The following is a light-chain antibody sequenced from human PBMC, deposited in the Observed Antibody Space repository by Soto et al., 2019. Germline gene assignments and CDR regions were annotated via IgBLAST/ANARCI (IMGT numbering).Light chain of an antibody. Sequence: DLQMTQSPSSLSASVGDRVTITCQASQDISNYLNWYQQKPGEAPKLLIYDASNLETGVPSRFSGSGSGTDFTFTISSLQPEDIATYYCQQYDNLFTFGPGTKVDIK. CDR1: QDISNY. CDR2: DAS. J-gene: IGKJ3*01. V-gene: IGKV1-33*01. CDR3: QQYDNLFT.